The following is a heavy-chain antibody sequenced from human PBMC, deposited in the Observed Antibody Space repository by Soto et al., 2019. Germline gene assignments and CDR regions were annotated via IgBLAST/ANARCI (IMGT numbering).Heavy chain of an antibody. V-gene: IGHV4-4*07. J-gene: IGHJ6*02. CDR3: VRDSAATGTPYYYYYGMDV. CDR2: LYTSGST. Sequence: SETLSLTCTVSGASIASYYWSWVRQPATKGLEWIGRLYTSGSTTYNPSLKSRVTMSRDTSKNQFSLSLTSLTAADSAVYYCVRDSAATGTPYYYYYGMDVWGQGTTVTVSS. D-gene: IGHD6-13*01. CDR1: GASIASYY.